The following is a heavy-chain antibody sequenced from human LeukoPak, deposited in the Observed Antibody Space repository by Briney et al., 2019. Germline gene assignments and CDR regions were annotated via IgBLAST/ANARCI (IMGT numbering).Heavy chain of an antibody. V-gene: IGHV4-39*01. J-gene: IGHJ4*02. CDR2: IYYSGST. Sequence: PSETLSLTCTVSGGSISSSRYSWGWIRQPPGKGLEWIGSIYYSGSTYYNPSLKSRVTISVDTSKNQFSLKLSSVTAADTAVYYCARRGDGFDYWGQGNLVTVSS. D-gene: IGHD5-24*01. CDR1: GGSISSSRYS. CDR3: ARRGDGFDY.